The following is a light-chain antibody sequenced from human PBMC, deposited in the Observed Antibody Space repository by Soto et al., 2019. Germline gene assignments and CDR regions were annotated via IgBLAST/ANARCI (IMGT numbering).Light chain of an antibody. J-gene: IGKJ5*01. CDR3: QQYGSSPIT. Sequence: EMVLTQSPGTLSLSPGERVTPAFRASQSVSSSHLAWYQQKPGQAPRLLIYDEFTRATGIPDRFSGSGSGTDFTLTISRLEPQDYAVYYCQQYGSSPITFGQGTRLEI. CDR1: QSVSSSH. V-gene: IGKV3-20*01. CDR2: DEF.